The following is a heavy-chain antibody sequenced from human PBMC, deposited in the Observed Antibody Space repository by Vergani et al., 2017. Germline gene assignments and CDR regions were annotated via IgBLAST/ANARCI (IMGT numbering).Heavy chain of an antibody. CDR2: IKSDGSIT. V-gene: IGHV3-74*03. CDR3: ARARCIETCYMSNWLDS. Sequence: DVHLAESGGGFFQPGGSLRLSCSASGFSFNSCWMHWVRQVPGKGLLWVSRIKSDGSITAYAASVKGRFTISRDNAQNTLYLQMNSLRVEDTGVYYCARARCIETCYMSNWLDSWGQGTLVTVSS. D-gene: IGHD3-9*01. J-gene: IGHJ5*01. CDR1: GFSFNSCW.